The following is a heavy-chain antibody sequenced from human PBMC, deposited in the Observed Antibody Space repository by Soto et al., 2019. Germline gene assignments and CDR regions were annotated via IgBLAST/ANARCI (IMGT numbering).Heavy chain of an antibody. CDR2: IYYSGST. CDR3: ARRSGSYGSFDY. J-gene: IGHJ4*02. D-gene: IGHD1-26*01. V-gene: IGHV4-39*01. Sequence: PSETLSLTCTVSGGSISSSSYYWGWIRQPPGKGLEWIGSIYYSGSTYYNPSLKSRVTISVDTSKNQFSLKLSSVTAADTAVYYCARRSGSYGSFDYWGQGTLVTVPS. CDR1: GGSISSSSYY.